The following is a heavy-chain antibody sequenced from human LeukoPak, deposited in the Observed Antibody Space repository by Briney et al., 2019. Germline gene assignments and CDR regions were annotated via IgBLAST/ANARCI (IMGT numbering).Heavy chain of an antibody. D-gene: IGHD2-15*01. V-gene: IGHV1-69*04. CDR1: GGTFSSYA. J-gene: IGHJ4*02. Sequence: SVKVSCKASGGTFSSYAISWVRQAPGQGLEWMGRIIPILGIANYAQKFQGRVTITADKSTSTAYMELSSLRSGDTAVYYCARADCSGGSCYYDYWGQGTLVTVSS. CDR2: IIPILGIA. CDR3: ARADCSGGSCYYDY.